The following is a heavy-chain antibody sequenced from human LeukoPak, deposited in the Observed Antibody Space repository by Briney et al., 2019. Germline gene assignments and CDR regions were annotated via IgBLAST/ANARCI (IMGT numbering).Heavy chain of an antibody. CDR3: AADGVGVLPGDALDI. V-gene: IGHV3-48*01. CDR2: ISDTGDTT. CDR1: GFTFTTFSTHS. J-gene: IGHJ3*02. D-gene: IGHD1-26*01. Sequence: GGSLRLSCAASGFTFTTFSTHSMNWVRQAPGKGLEWLSYISDTGDTTYYADSLQGRFTISRDDAKNSPYLHMSSLRADDTAIYYCAADGVGVLPGDALDIWGQGTKVTVSS.